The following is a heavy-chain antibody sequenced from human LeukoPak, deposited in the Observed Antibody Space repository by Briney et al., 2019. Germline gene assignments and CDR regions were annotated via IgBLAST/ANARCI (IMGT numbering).Heavy chain of an antibody. D-gene: IGHD1-1*01. V-gene: IGHV4-34*01. CDR2: ITHSGST. CDR1: GGSFSGYY. Sequence: PSETLSLTCAVYGGSFSGYYWGWIRQPPGKGLEWIGEITHSGSTNYNPSLKSRVTISLDTSKNQFSLNLSSVTAADTAVYYCASEGTTFSSFDYWGQGTLVTVSS. CDR3: ASEGTTFSSFDY. J-gene: IGHJ4*02.